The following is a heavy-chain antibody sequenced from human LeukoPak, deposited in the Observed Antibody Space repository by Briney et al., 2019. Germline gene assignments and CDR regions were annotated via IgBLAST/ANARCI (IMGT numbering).Heavy chain of an antibody. Sequence: PSETLSLTCAVSGGSISSGGYSWSWLRQPPGKGPEWIGYIYHSGSTYYNPSLKSRVTISVDRSKNQFSLKLSSVTAADTAVYYCASYYYDSSGFDYWGQGTLVTVSS. J-gene: IGHJ4*02. CDR1: GGSISSGGYS. CDR2: IYHSGST. D-gene: IGHD3-22*01. CDR3: ASYYYDSSGFDY. V-gene: IGHV4-30-2*01.